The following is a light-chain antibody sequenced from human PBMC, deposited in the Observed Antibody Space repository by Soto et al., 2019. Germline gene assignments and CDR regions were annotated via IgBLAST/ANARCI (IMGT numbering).Light chain of an antibody. CDR3: QQYDNLPLT. J-gene: IGKJ4*01. CDR1: QSIVTY. Sequence: DIQMTQSPSTLSASVGERVTITCRASQSIVTYLNWYLQKPGKAPKLLIYDASNLETGVPSRFSGSGSGTDFTFTISSLQPEDIATYYCQQYDNLPLTFGGGTKVDIK. V-gene: IGKV1-33*01. CDR2: DAS.